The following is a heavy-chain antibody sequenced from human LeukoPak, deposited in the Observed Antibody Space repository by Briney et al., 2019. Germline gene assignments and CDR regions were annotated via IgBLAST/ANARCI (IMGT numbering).Heavy chain of an antibody. D-gene: IGHD6-13*01. CDR2: IKQDGSDT. Sequence: GGSLRLSCAASGFTFSSYWMSWVRQAPGKGLEWVASIKQDGSDTYYVDSVKGRFTISRDNAKNSLYLQMNSLRVEDTALYYCAREQQLALDYWGQGTLVTVSS. J-gene: IGHJ4*02. V-gene: IGHV3-7*01. CDR3: AREQQLALDY. CDR1: GFTFSSYW.